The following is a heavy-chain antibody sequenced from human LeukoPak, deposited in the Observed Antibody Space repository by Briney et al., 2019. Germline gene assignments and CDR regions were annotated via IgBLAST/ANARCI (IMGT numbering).Heavy chain of an antibody. CDR2: ITTSSTYI. CDR3: ARGKYSSGWFDY. D-gene: IGHD6-19*01. CDR1: GFTFSSYS. Sequence: PGGSLRLSCAASGFTFSSYSMSWVRQAPGKGLEWVSSITTSSTYISYADSVKGRFTISRDNAKNSLYLQMSSLRAEDTAVYYCARGKYSSGWFDYWGQGTLVTVSS. V-gene: IGHV3-21*01. J-gene: IGHJ4*02.